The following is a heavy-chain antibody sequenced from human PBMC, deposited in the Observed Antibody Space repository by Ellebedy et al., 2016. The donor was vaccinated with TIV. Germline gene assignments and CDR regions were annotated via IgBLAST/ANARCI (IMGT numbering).Heavy chain of an antibody. CDR2: IIPIFGTA. CDR1: GGTFSSYA. J-gene: IGHJ6*02. V-gene: IGHV1-69*13. D-gene: IGHD4-23*01. CDR3: ARDGPDYGGNSANYYYGMDV. Sequence: SVKVSXKASGGTFSSYAISWVRQAPGQGLEWMGGIIPIFGTANYAQKFQGRVTITADESTSTAYMELSSLRSEDTAVYYCARDGPDYGGNSANYYYGMDVWGQGTTVTVSS.